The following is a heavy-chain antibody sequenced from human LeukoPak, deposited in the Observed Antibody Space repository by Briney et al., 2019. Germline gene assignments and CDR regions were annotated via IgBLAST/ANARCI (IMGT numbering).Heavy chain of an antibody. D-gene: IGHD3-10*01. CDR1: GGSIRSYY. CDR2: IYTSGST. J-gene: IGHJ4*02. Sequence: SETLSLTCTVSGGSIRSYYWSWIRQPAGKGLEWIGRIYTSGSTNYNPSLKSRVTISVDTSKNQFSLKLSSVTAADTAVYYCARGNTMVRGPYYFDYWGQGTLVTVSS. V-gene: IGHV4-4*07. CDR3: ARGNTMVRGPYYFDY.